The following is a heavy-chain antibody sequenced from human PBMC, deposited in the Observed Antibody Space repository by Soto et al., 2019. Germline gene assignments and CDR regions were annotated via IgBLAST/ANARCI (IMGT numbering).Heavy chain of an antibody. D-gene: IGHD1-26*01. J-gene: IGHJ4*02. Sequence: LSLTCAASGFTFSSYAMSWVRQAPGKGLEWVSAISGSGGSTYYADSVKGRFTISRDNSKNTLYLQMNSLRAEDTAVYYCAKDYVGRPYYFDYWGQGTLVTVSS. CDR1: GFTFSSYA. V-gene: IGHV3-23*01. CDR3: AKDYVGRPYYFDY. CDR2: ISGSGGST.